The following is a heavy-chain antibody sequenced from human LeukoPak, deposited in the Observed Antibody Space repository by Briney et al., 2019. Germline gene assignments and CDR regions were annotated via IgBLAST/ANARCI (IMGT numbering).Heavy chain of an antibody. D-gene: IGHD3-22*01. CDR1: GFTFSSYG. V-gene: IGHV3-30*02. CDR2: IRYDGSNK. CDR3: AKGSYYYDSSGFYFDY. J-gene: IGHJ4*02. Sequence: GGSLRLSCAASGFTFSSYGMHWVRQAPGKGLEWVAFIRYDGSNKYYADSVKGRFTISRDNSKNTLYLQMNSLRAEDTAVYYCAKGSYYYDSSGFYFDYWGQGTLVTVSS.